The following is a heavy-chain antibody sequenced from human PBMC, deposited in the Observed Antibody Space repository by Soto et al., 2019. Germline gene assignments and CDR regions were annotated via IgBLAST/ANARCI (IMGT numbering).Heavy chain of an antibody. J-gene: IGHJ4*02. V-gene: IGHV3-74*01. CDR3: VRAAARGDS. D-gene: IGHD6-13*01. CDR2: INTDGSDT. Sequence: VQLVESGGGLVQPGGSLRLSCAASGFYFSGYWMHWVRQVPGKGLVWVSRINTDGSDTLYADSVKGRFTISRDNTKNTLYLQMSSLRAEDTAIYYCVRAAARGDSWGQGTLVTVSS. CDR1: GFYFSGYW.